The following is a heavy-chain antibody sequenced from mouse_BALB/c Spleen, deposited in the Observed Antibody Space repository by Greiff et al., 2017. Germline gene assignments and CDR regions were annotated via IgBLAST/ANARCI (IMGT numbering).Heavy chain of an antibody. Sequence: VQLQQSGAELVRPGASVTLSCKASGYTFTDYEMHWVKQTPVHGLEWIGAIDPETGGTAYNQKFKGKATLTADKSSNTAYMQLSSLTSEDAAVYYCARDYYGIPLGYWGQGTTLTVSS. CDR2: IDPETGGT. CDR1: GYTFTDYE. D-gene: IGHD1-1*01. V-gene: IGHV1-15*01. J-gene: IGHJ2*01. CDR3: ARDYYGIPLGY.